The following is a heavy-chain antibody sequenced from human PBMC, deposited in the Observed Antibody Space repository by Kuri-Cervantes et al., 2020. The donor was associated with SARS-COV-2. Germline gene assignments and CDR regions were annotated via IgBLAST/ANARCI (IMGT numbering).Heavy chain of an antibody. V-gene: IGHV3-21*01. CDR1: EFTFSSYD. CDR3: GRHRGYCSGGGCYSTGFSFDY. D-gene: IGHD2-15*01. CDR2: ISSGSDYI. J-gene: IGHJ4*02. Sequence: GESLKISCAASEFTFSSYDMTWVRQAPGMGLEWVSSISSGSDYIYYADSVEGRFTVSRDNAENSLYLQMNSLGVGDTAVYYCGRHRGYCSGGGCYSTGFSFDYWGQGALVTVSS.